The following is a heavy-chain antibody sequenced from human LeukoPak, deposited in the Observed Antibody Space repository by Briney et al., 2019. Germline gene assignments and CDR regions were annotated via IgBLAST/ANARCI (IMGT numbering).Heavy chain of an antibody. J-gene: IGHJ4*02. D-gene: IGHD4-17*01. CDR1: GFTFRSYS. CDR3: ARDYCGDYVFDY. CDR2: ISSSGSYI. Sequence: PGGSLRLSCADSGFTFRSYSMNWVRQAPGKGLEWVSSISSSGSYIYYADSVKGRFTISRDNAKISLDLQMNSLRADDTAVYYCARDYCGDYVFDYWGQGALVTVSS. V-gene: IGHV3-21*01.